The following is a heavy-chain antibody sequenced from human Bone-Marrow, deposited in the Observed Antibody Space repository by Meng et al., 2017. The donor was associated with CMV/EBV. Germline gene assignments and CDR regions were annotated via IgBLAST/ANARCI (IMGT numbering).Heavy chain of an antibody. CDR2: INPNSGGT. J-gene: IGHJ4*02. Sequence: ASVKVSCKASGYTFTGYYMHWVRQAPGQGLEWMGWINPNSGGTNYAQKFQGRVTMTRDTSISTAYMELSRLRSDDTAVYYCARTVGGSYYHFDYWGQGTRVTGSS. D-gene: IGHD1-26*01. CDR3: ARTVGGSYYHFDY. V-gene: IGHV1-2*02. CDR1: GYTFTGYY.